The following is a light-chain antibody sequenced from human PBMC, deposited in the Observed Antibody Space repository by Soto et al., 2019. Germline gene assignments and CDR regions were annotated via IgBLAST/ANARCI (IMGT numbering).Light chain of an antibody. CDR1: RIGSKS. CDR3: QVWDSRDDHRV. Sequence: SYELAQPPSVSVAPGQTARITCGGNRIGSKSVHWFQQKPGQAPVLVVHDDSDRPSGIPERFSGSNSGGTATLTISRVEAGDEADYYRQVWDSRDDHRVFGGGTQLTVL. J-gene: IGLJ2*01. CDR2: DDS. V-gene: IGLV3-21*02.